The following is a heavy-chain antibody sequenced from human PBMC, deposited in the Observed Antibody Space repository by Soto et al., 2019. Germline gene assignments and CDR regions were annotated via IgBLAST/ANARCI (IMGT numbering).Heavy chain of an antibody. Sequence: PGESLKISCKGSGYSFTSYWISWVRQMPGKGLEWMGRIDPSDSYTNYSPSFQGHATISADKSISTAYLQWSSLKASDTAMYYCARELGYCSSTSCYSPPYGMDVWGQGTTVTVSS. V-gene: IGHV5-10-1*01. CDR3: ARELGYCSSTSCYSPPYGMDV. J-gene: IGHJ6*02. CDR1: GYSFTSYW. CDR2: IDPSDSYT. D-gene: IGHD2-2*02.